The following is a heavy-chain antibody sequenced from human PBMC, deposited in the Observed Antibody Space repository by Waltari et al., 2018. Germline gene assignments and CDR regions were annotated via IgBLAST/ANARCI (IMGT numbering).Heavy chain of an antibody. Sequence: QVQLQQWGAGLLKPSETLSLTCAVYGGSFSCYYWSWLRQPPGKGLEWIGEINHSGSTNYNPSLKSRVTISVDTSKNQFSLKLSSVTAADTAVYYCARRSSNDFWSGYYTPDFDYWGQGTLVTVSS. CDR1: GGSFSCYY. V-gene: IGHV4-34*01. CDR3: ARRSSNDFWSGYYTPDFDY. CDR2: INHSGST. D-gene: IGHD3-3*01. J-gene: IGHJ4*02.